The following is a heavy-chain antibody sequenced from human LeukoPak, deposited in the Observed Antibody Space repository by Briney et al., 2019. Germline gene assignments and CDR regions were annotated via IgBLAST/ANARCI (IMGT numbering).Heavy chain of an antibody. CDR1: GFTFSSYW. V-gene: IGHV3-7*01. D-gene: IGHD2-2*01. Sequence: GGSLRLSCAASGFTFSSYWMSWVRQAPGKGLEWVANIKQDGSEKYYVDSVKGRFTISRDNAKNSLYLQMNSLRAEDTAVYYCAGTYCSSTSYFEFDYWGQGTLVTVSS. J-gene: IGHJ4*02. CDR2: IKQDGSEK. CDR3: AGTYCSSTSYFEFDY.